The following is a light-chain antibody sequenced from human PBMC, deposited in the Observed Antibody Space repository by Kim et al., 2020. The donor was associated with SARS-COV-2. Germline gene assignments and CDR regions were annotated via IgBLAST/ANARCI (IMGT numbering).Light chain of an antibody. CDR3: ATWDDSLSGPM. J-gene: IGLJ3*02. CDR2: RNS. Sequence: GQRVTVSCSGSNSNIGNNYVFWYQQFPGTAPKLLIYRNSHRPSGVPDRFSGSKSGTSASLAISGLRSEDEADYFCATWDDSLSGPMFGGGTKLTVL. CDR1: NSNIGNNY. V-gene: IGLV1-47*01.